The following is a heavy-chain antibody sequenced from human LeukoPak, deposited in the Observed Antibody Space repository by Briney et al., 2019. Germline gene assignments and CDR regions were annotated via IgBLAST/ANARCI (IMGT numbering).Heavy chain of an antibody. J-gene: IGHJ3*02. Sequence: GGSLRLSCAASGFTVSSNYMSWVRQAPGKGLEWVSVIYSGGSTYYADSVKGRFTISRDNSKNTLYLQMNSLGAEDTAVYYCASSVGATSAFDIWGQGTMVTVSS. V-gene: IGHV3-66*01. CDR1: GFTVSSNY. D-gene: IGHD1-26*01. CDR3: ASSVGATSAFDI. CDR2: IYSGGST.